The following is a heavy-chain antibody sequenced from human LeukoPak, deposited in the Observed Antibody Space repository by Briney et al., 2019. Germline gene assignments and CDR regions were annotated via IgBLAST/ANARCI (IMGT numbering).Heavy chain of an antibody. CDR3: ARVGYSGSYYHAFEI. V-gene: IGHV4-38-2*02. D-gene: IGHD1-26*01. J-gene: IGHJ3*02. CDR1: GYSIDSGFY. Sequence: SETLSLTCTVSGYSIDSGFYWGWIRQPPGKGLEWIANIYHSGSTYYNPSLQSRVNISVDTSKNQFSLNPATVAATDTAMYYCARVGYSGSYYHAFEIWGQGTMVTVSS. CDR2: IYHSGST.